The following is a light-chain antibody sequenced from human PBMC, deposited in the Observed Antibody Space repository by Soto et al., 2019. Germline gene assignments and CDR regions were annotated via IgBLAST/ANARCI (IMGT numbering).Light chain of an antibody. V-gene: IGLV2-14*01. Sequence: QSALTQPASVSGSPGQSITISCTGTSSDVGGYNYVSWYQQHPGKAPKLMIYEVSNRPSWVSNRFSGSKSGNTASLTISGLQTEDEADYYCYSYRGSNAWVFGGGTKLTVL. CDR3: YSYRGSNAWV. J-gene: IGLJ3*02. CDR1: SSDVGGYNY. CDR2: EVS.